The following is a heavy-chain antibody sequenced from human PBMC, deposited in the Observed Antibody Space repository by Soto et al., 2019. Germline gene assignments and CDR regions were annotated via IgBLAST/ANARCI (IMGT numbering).Heavy chain of an antibody. CDR1: GFSFSHYA. CDR2: ISSNGGNT. J-gene: IGHJ4*02. V-gene: IGHV3-64D*08. D-gene: IGHD7-27*01. Sequence: EVQLVESGGGLVQPGGSLRLSCSASGFSFSHYAMHWVRQAPGKGLEYVSEISSNGGNTYYADSVKGRFTISRDNSTNTLYLQMSSLRAEDTAVYYCVKVWGGYYFAYWGQGPLVTVSS. CDR3: VKVWGGYYFAY.